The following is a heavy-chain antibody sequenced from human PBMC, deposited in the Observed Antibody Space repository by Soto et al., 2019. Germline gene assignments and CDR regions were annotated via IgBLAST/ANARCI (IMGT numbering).Heavy chain of an antibody. Sequence: ESLKISCKGSGYSFTSYWIGWVRQMPGKGLEWMGIIYPGDSDTRYSPSFQGQVTISADKSISTAYLQWSSLKASDTAMYYCARQITPYGSGSYWYYFDYWGQGTLVTVSS. CDR3: ARQITPYGSGSYWYYFDY. J-gene: IGHJ4*02. CDR2: IYPGDSDT. CDR1: GYSFTSYW. V-gene: IGHV5-51*01. D-gene: IGHD3-10*01.